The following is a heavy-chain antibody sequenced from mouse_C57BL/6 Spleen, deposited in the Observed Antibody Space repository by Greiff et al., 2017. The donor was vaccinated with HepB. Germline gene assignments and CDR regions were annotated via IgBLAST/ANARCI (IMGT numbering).Heavy chain of an antibody. Sequence: EVQLQQSGPVLARPGASVKMSCKTSGYTFTSYWMHWVKQRPGQGLEWIGAIYPGYSDTSYNQKFKGKAKMTAVTSASTAYMELSSLTNEDSAVYYCTRRGTTVVDYFGYWGQGTTLTVSS. J-gene: IGHJ2*01. CDR2: IYPGYSDT. CDR3: TRRGTTVVDYFGY. CDR1: GYTFTSYW. V-gene: IGHV1-5*01. D-gene: IGHD1-1*01.